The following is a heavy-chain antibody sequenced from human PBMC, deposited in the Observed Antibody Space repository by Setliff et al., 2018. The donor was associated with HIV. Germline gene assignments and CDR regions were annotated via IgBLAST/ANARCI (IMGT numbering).Heavy chain of an antibody. CDR2: ISAHNGRI. CDR1: GYTFSDYG. Sequence: ASVKVSCKASGYTFSDYGISWVRQAPGQGLEWMGWISAHNGRINYAQKFQGRVTMTTDRSTSTAYMELRSLRSEDTAVYYCAKGKGVGGVIITGGLDVWGQGTTVTVSS. CDR3: AKGKGVGGVIITGGLDV. J-gene: IGHJ6*02. V-gene: IGHV1-18*01. D-gene: IGHD3-10*01.